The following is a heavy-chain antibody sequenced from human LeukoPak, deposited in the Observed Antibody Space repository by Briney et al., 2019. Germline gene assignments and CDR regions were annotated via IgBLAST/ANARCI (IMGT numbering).Heavy chain of an antibody. CDR1: GFTFSSYG. D-gene: IGHD3-22*01. CDR3: ARYDTSGYRRKGMDV. Sequence: GGSLRLSCAASGFTFSSYGMHWVRQAPGKGLEWVGVIWYDGSNKYYADSVKGRFTISRDNSRDTLHLQMNSLRVEDTAVYYCARYDTSGYRRKGMDVWGQGTTVTVSS. V-gene: IGHV3-33*01. CDR2: IWYDGSNK. J-gene: IGHJ6*02.